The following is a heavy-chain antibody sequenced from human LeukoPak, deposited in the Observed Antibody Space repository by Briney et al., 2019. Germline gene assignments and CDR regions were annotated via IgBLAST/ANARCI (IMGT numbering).Heavy chain of an antibody. V-gene: IGHV3-49*04. J-gene: IGHJ4*02. D-gene: IGHD5-12*01. CDR3: TSQYSGYDTIYYFDY. CDR1: GFTFGDYA. Sequence: GGSLRLSCTASGFTFGDYAMSWVRQAPGKGLEWVGFIRSKAYGGTTEYAASVKGRFTFSRDDSKSIAYLQMNSLKTEDTAVYYCTSQYSGYDTIYYFDYWGQGTLVTVSS. CDR2: IRSKAYGGTT.